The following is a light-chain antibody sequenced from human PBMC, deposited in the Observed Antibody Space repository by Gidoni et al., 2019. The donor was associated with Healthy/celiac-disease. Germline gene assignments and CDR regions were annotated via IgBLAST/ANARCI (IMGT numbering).Light chain of an antibody. Sequence: SYALTQPPSVSVSPGQTASITCSGHELGDNYACWYQQKPGQSPVLVIHQDIKRPSGIPERFAGSKSGNTATLTISGTQAMDEADYYCQAWDSSTVLFGGGTKLTVL. CDR1: ELGDNY. CDR3: QAWDSSTVL. V-gene: IGLV3-1*01. CDR2: QDI. J-gene: IGLJ2*01.